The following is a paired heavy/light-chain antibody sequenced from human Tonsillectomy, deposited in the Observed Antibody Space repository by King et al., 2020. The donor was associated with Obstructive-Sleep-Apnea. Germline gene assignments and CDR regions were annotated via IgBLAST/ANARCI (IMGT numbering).Heavy chain of an antibody. J-gene: IGHJ4*02. CDR2: LYRGTT. Sequence: EVQLEQSGGDLVQPGGSLRLSCAASGFTVSSNYMSWVRQTPGKGLEWVSLLYRGTTYYADSVKGRFSISSDSSKNMVYLQMNNLRAEDTAVYYCVTVVFMRGLVWGQGTLVTVSS. CDR1: GFTVSSNY. V-gene: IGHV3-66*01. D-gene: IGHD2-8*02. CDR3: VTVVFMRGLV.
Light chain of an antibody. J-gene: IGKJ1*01. CDR1: QSLSSSS. CDR3: HFYGASPPWT. V-gene: IGKV3-20*01. Sequence: EIALTQSPGTLSLSPGDRATLSCRASQSLSSSSVAWYQQKPGQAPRLLIYGASSRATGIPDRFSGSESGTDFTLTISRLEPGDFAVYFCHFYGASPPWTFGQGTKVEIK. CDR2: GAS.